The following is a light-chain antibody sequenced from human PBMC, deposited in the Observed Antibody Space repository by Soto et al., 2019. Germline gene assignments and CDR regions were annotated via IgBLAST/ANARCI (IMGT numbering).Light chain of an antibody. CDR2: DAF. V-gene: IGKV3-11*01. J-gene: IGKJ5*01. CDR1: QSVSSY. CDR3: QQRSNWPIT. Sequence: IVVTNSLATLSLTPGERATLSCRASQSVSSYLAWYQQEPGQAPRLLIYDAFNRATGIPARFSGSGSGTDFTLTISSLEPEDFVVYYCQQRSNWPITFGQGTRLEIK.